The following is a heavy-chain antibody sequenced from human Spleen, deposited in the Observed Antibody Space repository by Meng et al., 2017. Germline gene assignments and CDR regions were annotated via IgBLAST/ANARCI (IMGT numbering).Heavy chain of an antibody. V-gene: IGHV3-48*03. D-gene: IGHD1-7*01. Sequence: GESLKISCAASEFNFRSYVMNWVRQAPGKGLEWVSYISGSGNAIYYTDSVKGRFTVSRDNAKSSLFLQMNSLRAEDTAVYYCARALTHPKLELRKNYYFYGMDVWGQGTTVTVSS. CDR2: ISGSGNAI. J-gene: IGHJ6*02. CDR1: EFNFRSYV. CDR3: ARALTHPKLELRKNYYFYGMDV.